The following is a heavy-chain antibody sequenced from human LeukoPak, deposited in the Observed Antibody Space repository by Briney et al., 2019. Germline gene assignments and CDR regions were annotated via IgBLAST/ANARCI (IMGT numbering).Heavy chain of an antibody. CDR3: AREKNYGMDV. V-gene: IGHV1-18*01. J-gene: IGHJ6*02. CDR2: FGAYNGNT. Sequence: ASVKVSCKASGYTFTSFGISWVRQAPGQGLEWTGWFGAYNGNTNYAQKFQGRVTMTTDTSTSTAYKELRSLRSDDTAVYYCAREKNYGMDVWGQGTTVNVSS. CDR1: GYTFTSFG. D-gene: IGHD2/OR15-2a*01.